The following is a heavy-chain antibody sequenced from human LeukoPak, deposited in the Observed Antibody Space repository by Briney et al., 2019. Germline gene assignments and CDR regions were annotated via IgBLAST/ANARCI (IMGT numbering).Heavy chain of an antibody. D-gene: IGHD2-8*02. CDR1: GLTFDDYA. J-gene: IGHJ3*02. CDR2: ISWNSGSI. CDR3: AKDEFVASDFTGAFDI. Sequence: PGRSLRLSCAASGLTFDDYAMHWVRQAPGKGLEWVSGISWNSGSIGYADSVKGRFTISRDNAKNSLYLQMNSLRAEDMALYYCAKDEFVASDFTGAFDIWGQGTMVTVSS. V-gene: IGHV3-9*03.